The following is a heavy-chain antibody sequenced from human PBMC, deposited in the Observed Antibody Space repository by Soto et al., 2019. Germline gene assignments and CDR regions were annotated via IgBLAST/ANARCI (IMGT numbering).Heavy chain of an antibody. CDR2: ISWNSGSI. CDR1: GFTFDDYA. J-gene: IGHJ4*02. D-gene: IGHD3-16*02. CDR3: AKGLAFGGVIVMPYFDY. Sequence: EVQLVESGGGLVQPGRSLRLSCAASGFTFDDYAMHWVRQAPGKGLEWVSGISWNSGSIGYADSVKGRFTISRDNAKNSLYLQMNSVRAEDTALYYCAKGLAFGGVIVMPYFDYWGQGTLVTVSS. V-gene: IGHV3-9*01.